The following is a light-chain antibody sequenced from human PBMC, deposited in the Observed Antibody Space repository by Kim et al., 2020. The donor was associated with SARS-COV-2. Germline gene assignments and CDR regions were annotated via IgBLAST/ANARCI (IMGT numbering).Light chain of an antibody. J-gene: IGLJ1*01. CDR3: QSYDSSLSGFYV. V-gene: IGLV1-40*01. CDR2: GNS. CDR1: SSNIGACYY. Sequence: VTISCTGSSSNIGACYYVHWYQQLPGTAPKLLIYGNSNRPSGVPDRFSGSKSGTSASLAITGLQAEDEADYYCQSYDSSLSGFYVFGTGTKVTVL.